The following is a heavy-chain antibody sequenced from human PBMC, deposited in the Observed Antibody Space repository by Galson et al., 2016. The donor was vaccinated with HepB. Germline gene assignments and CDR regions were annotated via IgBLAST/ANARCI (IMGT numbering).Heavy chain of an antibody. J-gene: IGHJ4*02. CDR1: GFTFTNYV. CDR2: ISHDEILT. V-gene: IGHV3-30*04. CDR3: ARELAVSGAWDFDL. D-gene: IGHD2-8*02. Sequence: SLRLSCAASGFTFTNYVIHWVRQAPGEGLEWLSVISHDEILTHYAASVKGRFTISRDNSKSTTYLRIHSPRPDDTAVYYCARELAVSGAWDFDLWGQGTLVTVSS.